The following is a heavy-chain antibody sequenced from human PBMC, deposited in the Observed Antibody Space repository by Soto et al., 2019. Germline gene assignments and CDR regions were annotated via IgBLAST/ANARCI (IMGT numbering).Heavy chain of an antibody. J-gene: IGHJ4*02. CDR2: IKQDGSLK. CDR3: ESDPDYRQDY. Sequence: PGGSLRLSCVASGFSFSSYWMSWVRQAPGKGLEWVAKIKQDGSLKYYVDSVKGRFTISRDNAKNSLYVQMNSLRVEDTDVYHCESDPDYRQDYLGQVVLVTVSA. CDR1: GFSFSSYW. D-gene: IGHD4-4*01. V-gene: IGHV3-7*03.